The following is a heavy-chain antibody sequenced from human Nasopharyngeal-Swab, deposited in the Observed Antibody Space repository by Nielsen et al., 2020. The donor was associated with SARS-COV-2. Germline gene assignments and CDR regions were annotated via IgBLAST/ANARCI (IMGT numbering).Heavy chain of an antibody. J-gene: IGHJ4*02. CDR1: GYTFTRYG. CDR3: ARTRIAGQEYYFDY. D-gene: IGHD6-13*01. CDR2: ISAYNGNT. Sequence: ASVKVSCKASGYTFTRYGISWVRQAPGQGLEWMGWISAYNGNTNYAQKLQGRVTMTTDTSTSTAYMELRSLRSDDTAVYYCARTRIAGQEYYFDYWGQGTLVTVSS. V-gene: IGHV1-18*01.